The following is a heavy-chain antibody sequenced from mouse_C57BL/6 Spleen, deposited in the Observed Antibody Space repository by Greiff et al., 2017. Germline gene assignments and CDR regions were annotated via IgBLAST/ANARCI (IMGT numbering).Heavy chain of an antibody. Sequence: EVHLVESGPELVKPGASVKISCKASGYSFTGYYMNWVKQSPEKSLEWIGEINPSTGGTTYNQKFKAKATLTVDKSSSTAYMQHKSLTSEDSAVYYCARYDGYYGDAMDYWGQGTSVTVSS. D-gene: IGHD2-3*01. CDR2: INPSTGGT. J-gene: IGHJ4*01. V-gene: IGHV1-42*01. CDR3: ARYDGYYGDAMDY. CDR1: GYSFTGYY.